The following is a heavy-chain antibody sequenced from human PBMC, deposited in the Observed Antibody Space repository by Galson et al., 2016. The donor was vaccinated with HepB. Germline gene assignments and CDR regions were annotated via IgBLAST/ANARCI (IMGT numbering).Heavy chain of an antibody. J-gene: IGHJ3*02. D-gene: IGHD3-3*01. Sequence: LSCAASGFTFNNYDMHWVRQAPGKGLEWVAVIWYDGSNKYYADSVKGRFTISRDNSKNTLYLQMNNLRAEDTAMYYCARVSRKRFHSFAIWGQGTMVTVSS. CDR1: GFTFNNYD. CDR3: ARVSRKRFHSFAI. V-gene: IGHV3-33*01. CDR2: IWYDGSNK.